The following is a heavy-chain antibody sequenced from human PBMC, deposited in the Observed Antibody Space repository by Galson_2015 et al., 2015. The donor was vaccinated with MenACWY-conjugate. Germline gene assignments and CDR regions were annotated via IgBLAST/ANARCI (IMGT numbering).Heavy chain of an antibody. J-gene: IGHJ5*02. CDR2: INSDGSST. Sequence: PTLSRAASAFPPRGYWLHWVRQAPGPGPVWVSRINSDGSSTSYAESVKGRFTIPRDNAKNTLYLQMNSLGAEDTAVYYCTRGNGGYGRFDPWGQGTLVTVSS. D-gene: IGHD5-12*01. CDR1: AFPPRGYW. CDR3: TRGNGGYGRFDP. V-gene: IGHV3-74*01.